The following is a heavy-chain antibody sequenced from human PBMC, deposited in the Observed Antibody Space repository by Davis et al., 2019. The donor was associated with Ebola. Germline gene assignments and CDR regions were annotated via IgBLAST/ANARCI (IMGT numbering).Heavy chain of an antibody. CDR3: AMTTVTLQRFDY. Sequence: AASVKVSCKASGGTFSSYAISWVRQAPGQGLEWMGGIIPMFRTEKYAQKFQGRVTITADESTSTAYMELSSLRSEDTALYYCAMTTVTLQRFDYWGQGTLVTVSS. CDR1: GGTFSSYA. J-gene: IGHJ4*02. D-gene: IGHD4-17*01. CDR2: IIPMFRTE. V-gene: IGHV1-69*13.